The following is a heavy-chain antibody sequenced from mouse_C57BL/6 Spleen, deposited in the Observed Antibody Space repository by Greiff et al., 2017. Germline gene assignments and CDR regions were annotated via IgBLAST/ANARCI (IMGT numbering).Heavy chain of an antibody. J-gene: IGHJ1*03. CDR3: ARFYYDAWYFDV. D-gene: IGHD2-4*01. CDR1: GYTFTSYW. Sequence: QVQLQQPGAELVMPGASVKLSCKASGYTFTSYWMHWVKQRPGQGLEWIGEIDPSDSYTNYNQKFKGKSPLTVDKSSSTAYMQLSSLTSEDSAVYYCARFYYDAWYFDVWGTGTTVTVSS. CDR2: IDPSDSYT. V-gene: IGHV1-69*01.